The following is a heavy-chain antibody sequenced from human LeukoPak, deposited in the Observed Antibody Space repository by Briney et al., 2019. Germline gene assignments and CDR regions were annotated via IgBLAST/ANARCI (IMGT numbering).Heavy chain of an antibody. CDR2: IYTSGST. V-gene: IGHV4-61*02. CDR3: ARDGVHYYGSGSYYNRWGYYYYMDV. CDR1: GGSITSGDYY. D-gene: IGHD3-10*01. Sequence: SETLSLTCTVSGGSITSGDYYWSWLRQPAGKGLEWIGRIYTSGSTNYNPSLKSRVTMSVDTSKNQFSLKLSSVTAADTAVYYCARDGVHYYGSGSYYNRWGYYYYMDVWGKGTTVTISS. J-gene: IGHJ6*03.